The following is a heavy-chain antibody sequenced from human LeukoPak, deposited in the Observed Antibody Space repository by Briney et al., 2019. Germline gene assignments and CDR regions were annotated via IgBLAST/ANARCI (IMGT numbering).Heavy chain of an antibody. CDR2: INHSVST. J-gene: IGHJ4*02. CDR3: ARAPPWWSGYSMYYFDY. CDR1: GGSFSGYY. V-gene: IGHV4-34*01. Sequence: SETLSLTCAVYGGSFSGYYWSWIRQPPGKGLEWIGEINHSVSTNYNPSLKSRVTISVDTSKNQFSLKLSSVTAADTAVYYCARAPPWWSGYSMYYFDYWGQGTLVTVSS. D-gene: IGHD3-3*01.